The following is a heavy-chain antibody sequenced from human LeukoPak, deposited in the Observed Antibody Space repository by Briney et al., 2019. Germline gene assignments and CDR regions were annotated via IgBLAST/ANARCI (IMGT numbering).Heavy chain of an antibody. CDR3: ARDSSGWHSVHY. J-gene: IGHJ4*02. D-gene: IGHD6-19*01. CDR1: GGSISSGGYY. Sequence: PSETLSLTFTVSGGSISSGGYYWSWIRQPPGKGLEWIGYIYHSGSTYYNPSLKSRVTISVDTSKNQFSLKLSSVTAADTAVYYCARDSSGWHSVHYWGQGTLVTVSS. CDR2: IYHSGST. V-gene: IGHV4-30-2*01.